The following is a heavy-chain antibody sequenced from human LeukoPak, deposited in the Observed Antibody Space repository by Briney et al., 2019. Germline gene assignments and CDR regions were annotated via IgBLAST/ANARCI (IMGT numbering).Heavy chain of an antibody. CDR2: ISAYNGNT. CDR1: GYTFTSYG. CDR3: AVVGATRPPFDY. D-gene: IGHD1-26*01. J-gene: IGHJ4*02. V-gene: IGHV1-18*01. Sequence: ASVKVSCKASGYTFTSYGISWVRQAPGQGLEWMGWISAYNGNTNYAQKLQGRVTMTTDTSTSTAYMELRGLRSDDTAVYYCAVVGATRPPFDYWGQGTLVTVSS.